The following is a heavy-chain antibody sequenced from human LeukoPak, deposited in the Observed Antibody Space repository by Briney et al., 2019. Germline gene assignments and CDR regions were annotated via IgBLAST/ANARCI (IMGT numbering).Heavy chain of an antibody. CDR3: ARGEEYYYDSSGYLY. D-gene: IGHD3-22*01. CDR2: IKQDGSEK. V-gene: IGHV3-7*01. CDR1: GFSFSNYD. Sequence: EGSLRLSCAASGFSFSNYDMNWVRQAPGKGLEWVANIKQDGSEKYYVDSVKGRFTISRDNAKNSLYLQMNSLRAEDTAVYYCARGEEYYYDSSGYLYWGQGTLVTVSS. J-gene: IGHJ4*02.